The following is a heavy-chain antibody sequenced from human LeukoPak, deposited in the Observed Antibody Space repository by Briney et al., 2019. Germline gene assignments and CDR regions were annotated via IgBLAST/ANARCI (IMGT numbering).Heavy chain of an antibody. V-gene: IGHV3-33*01. CDR2: IYYDGSNA. J-gene: IGHJ4*02. Sequence: GRSLTLSCAASEFTFTTYGMHWVRQAPGKGLEWVAFIYYDGSNAYYADYVKGRFTISRDISKNTLYLQMDSLRAEDTAIYYCARDWKTNSFDYWGQGTMITVSS. CDR1: EFTFTTYG. D-gene: IGHD1-1*01. CDR3: ARDWKTNSFDY.